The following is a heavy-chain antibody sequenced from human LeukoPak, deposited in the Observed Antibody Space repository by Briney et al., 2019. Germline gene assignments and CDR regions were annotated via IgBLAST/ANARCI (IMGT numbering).Heavy chain of an antibody. J-gene: IGHJ4*02. CDR3: AKVSGSYYKGIDY. CDR2: ISGSGGST. V-gene: IGHV3-23*01. Sequence: GGSLRLSCAASGFTFSSYAMSWARQAPGKGLEWVSAISGSGGSTYYADSVKGRFTISRDNSKNTLYLQMNSLRAEDTAVYYCAKVSGSYYKGIDYWGQGTLVTVSS. CDR1: GFTFSSYA. D-gene: IGHD1-26*01.